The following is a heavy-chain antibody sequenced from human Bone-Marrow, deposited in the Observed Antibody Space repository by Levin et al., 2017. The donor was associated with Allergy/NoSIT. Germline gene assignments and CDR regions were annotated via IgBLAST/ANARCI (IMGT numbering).Heavy chain of an antibody. CDR2: LSYDGSNK. D-gene: IGHD6-13*01. CDR3: AKRYGGHVQQLANFHY. J-gene: IGHJ4*02. CDR1: GFTFSSYG. Sequence: GGSLRLSCAASGFTFSSYGMHWVRQAPGKGLEWVAVLSYDGSNKYYADSVKGRFTISRDNSKNTLYLQMNSLRAEDTAVYYCAKRYGGHVQQLANFHYWGQGTLVTVSS. V-gene: IGHV3-30*18.